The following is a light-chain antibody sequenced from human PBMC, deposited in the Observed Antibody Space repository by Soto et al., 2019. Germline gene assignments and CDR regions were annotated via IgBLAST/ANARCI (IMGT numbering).Light chain of an antibody. J-gene: IGLJ1*01. CDR2: ELS. CDR1: SSDVGTYNY. Sequence: QSALTQPASVSGSPGQSITISCTGTSSDVGTYNYVSWYQHHPGKAPKLIIYELSNRPSGVSNRFSGSKSGSTASLTISGVQAEDEADYHCSSYTRDTALVFXTGTKVTVL. V-gene: IGLV2-14*01. CDR3: SSYTRDTALV.